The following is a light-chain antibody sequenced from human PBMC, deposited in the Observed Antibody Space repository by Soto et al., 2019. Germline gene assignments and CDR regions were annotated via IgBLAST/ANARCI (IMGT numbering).Light chain of an antibody. CDR1: SGHSRYA. CDR3: QTWGTGIQV. Sequence: QLVLTQSPSASASLGASVKLTCTLSSGHSRYAIAWHQQQPEKGPRYLMKVNSDGSHSKGDGIPDRFSGSSSGLARYLTISTLQSDDEADYYCQTWGTGIQVFGGGTKVTVL. J-gene: IGLJ3*02. CDR2: VNSDGSH. V-gene: IGLV4-69*01.